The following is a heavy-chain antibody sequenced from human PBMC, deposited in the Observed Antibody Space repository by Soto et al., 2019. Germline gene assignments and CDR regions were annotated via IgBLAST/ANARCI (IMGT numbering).Heavy chain of an antibody. CDR1: GFTFSSYS. D-gene: IGHD3-22*01. CDR3: ARDPRAEYYDSSGRGFDT. CDR2: ISSSSSTI. Sequence: EVQLVESGGGLVQPGGSLRLSCAASGFTFSSYSMNWVRQAPGKGLEWVSYISSSSSTIYYADSVKGRFTISRDNAKNSLYLQLSSLRDEYTAVYYCARDPRAEYYDSSGRGFDTWGQGNLVTVSS. J-gene: IGHJ5*02. V-gene: IGHV3-48*02.